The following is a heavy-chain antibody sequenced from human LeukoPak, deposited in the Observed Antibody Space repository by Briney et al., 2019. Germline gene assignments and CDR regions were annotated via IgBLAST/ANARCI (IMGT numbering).Heavy chain of an antibody. J-gene: IGHJ4*02. V-gene: IGHV1-2*02. Sequence: ASVKVSCKASGYTFTDYYMHWVRQAPGQGLEWMGWIHPNSGGTRYAQKFQGRVTMTRDTSISTVYMELSSLRSDDTAVYYCARDPGEWELTLDYWGLGTLVTVSS. CDR2: IHPNSGGT. CDR1: GYTFTDYY. D-gene: IGHD1-26*01. CDR3: ARDPGEWELTLDY.